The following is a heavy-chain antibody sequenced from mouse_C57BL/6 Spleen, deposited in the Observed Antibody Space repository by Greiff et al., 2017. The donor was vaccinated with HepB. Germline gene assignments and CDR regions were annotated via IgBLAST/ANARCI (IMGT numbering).Heavy chain of an antibody. J-gene: IGHJ4*01. CDR1: GFTFSNYW. D-gene: IGHD5-5*01. V-gene: IGHV6-3*01. CDR2: IRLKSDNYAT. Sequence: EVKLVESGGGLVQPGGSMKLSCVASGFTFSNYWMNWVRQSPEKGLEWVAQIRLKSDNYATHYAESVKGRFTISRDDSKSSVYLQMNNLRAEDTGIYYCTGYRYYYAMDYWGQGTSVTVSS. CDR3: TGYRYYYAMDY.